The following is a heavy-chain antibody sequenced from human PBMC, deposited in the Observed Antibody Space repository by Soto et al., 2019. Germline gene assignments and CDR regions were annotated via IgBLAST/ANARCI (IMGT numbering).Heavy chain of an antibody. J-gene: IGHJ3*02. D-gene: IGHD2-8*01. CDR2: ISYDGSNK. Sequence: GGSLRLSCAASGCTFSSYAMHWVRQAPGKGLEWVAVISYDGSNKYYADSVRGRFTISRDNSKNTLNLQMNSLRAEDTAVYYCARSSIVLDAFDILGQGTMVTVSS. CDR1: GCTFSSYA. V-gene: IGHV3-30-3*01. CDR3: ARSSIVLDAFDI.